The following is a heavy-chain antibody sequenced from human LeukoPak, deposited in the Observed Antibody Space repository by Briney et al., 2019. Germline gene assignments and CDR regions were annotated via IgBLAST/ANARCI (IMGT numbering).Heavy chain of an antibody. CDR2: ILYSGNT. J-gene: IGHJ6*02. Sequence: SETLSLTCTVSGGSISSYYWSWIRQPPGKGLEWIGCILYSGNTNYTPSLKSRVTMSVDTSKNQFSPKLSSVTAADTAVYFCARHPSPDYYYYAMDVWGQGTTVTVSS. CDR1: GGSISSYY. CDR3: ARHPSPDYYYYAMDV. V-gene: IGHV4-59*08.